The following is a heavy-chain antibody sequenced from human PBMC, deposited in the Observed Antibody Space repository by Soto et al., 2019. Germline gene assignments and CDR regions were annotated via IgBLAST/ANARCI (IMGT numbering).Heavy chain of an antibody. Sequence: EVQLVESGGGLVKPGGSLRLSCAVSGFTFSNYNMNWVRQAPGKGLEWVSSIGRSGGYIYYADSVKGRFTISRDDGKNSPFLQMNSLRAEDAAVYYCARGDHGGTSHWYLDLWGRGTLVTVSS. CDR2: IGRSGGYI. D-gene: IGHD4-17*01. CDR3: ARGDHGGTSHWYLDL. CDR1: GFTFSNYN. V-gene: IGHV3-21*01. J-gene: IGHJ2*01.